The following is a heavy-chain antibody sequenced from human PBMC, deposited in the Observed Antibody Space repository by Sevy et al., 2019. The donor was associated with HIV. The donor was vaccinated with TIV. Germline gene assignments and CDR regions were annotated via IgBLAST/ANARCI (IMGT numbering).Heavy chain of an antibody. V-gene: IGHV4-59*01. CDR3: ALRLALGY. Sequence: SETLSLTCSVSDGSISTYYWNWIRQPPGKGLEWIGSIQHSGSTNYSPSLKSRVTISVDTSKNQFSLNLSSVTAADTAVYICALRLALGYWGQGTLVTVSS. J-gene: IGHJ4*02. CDR2: IQHSGST. D-gene: IGHD5-12*01. CDR1: DGSISTYY.